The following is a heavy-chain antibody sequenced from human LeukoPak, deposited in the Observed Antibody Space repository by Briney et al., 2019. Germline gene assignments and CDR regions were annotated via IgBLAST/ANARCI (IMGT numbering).Heavy chain of an antibody. CDR1: GGSISSYY. CDR2: IYSSGST. CDR3: ARLPLAVPGIFDF. J-gene: IGHJ4*02. V-gene: IGHV4-4*07. D-gene: IGHD6-19*01. Sequence: SETLSLTCTVSGGSISSYYWSWIRQPAGKGLEWIGRIYSSGSTNYNPSLKSRVTISLDTSKNQFSLKLSSVTAADTAVYYCARLPLAVPGIFDFWGQGTLVTVSS.